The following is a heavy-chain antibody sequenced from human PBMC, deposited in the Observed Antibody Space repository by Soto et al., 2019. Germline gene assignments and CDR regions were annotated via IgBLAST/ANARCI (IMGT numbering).Heavy chain of an antibody. J-gene: IGHJ5*02. CDR1: GGTFSSYA. CDR2: IITIFGTA. Sequence: SVKVSCKASGGTFSSYAISWVRQAPGQGLEWMGGIITIFGTANYAQKFQGRVTITADESTSTAYMELSSLRSEDTAVYYCARDGHSSSWFVNWFDPWGQGTLVTVSS. CDR3: ARDGHSSSWFVNWFDP. D-gene: IGHD6-13*01. V-gene: IGHV1-69*13.